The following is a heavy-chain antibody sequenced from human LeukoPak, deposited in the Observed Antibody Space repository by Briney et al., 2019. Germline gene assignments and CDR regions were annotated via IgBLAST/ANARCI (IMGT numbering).Heavy chain of an antibody. CDR3: ARGGLGGYSYRQNWSDP. CDR2: INHSGST. CDR1: GGSFSGYY. V-gene: IGHV4-34*01. J-gene: IGHJ5*02. Sequence: PSETLSLTCAVYGGSFSGYYWSWIRQPPGKGLEWIGEINHSGSTNYNPSLKSRVTISLDTSKNQFSLKLSSVTAADTAVYYCARGGLGGYSYRQNWSDPWGQGTLVTVSS. D-gene: IGHD5-18*01.